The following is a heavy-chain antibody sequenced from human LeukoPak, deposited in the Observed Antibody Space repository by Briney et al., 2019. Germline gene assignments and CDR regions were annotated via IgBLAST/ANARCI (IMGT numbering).Heavy chain of an antibody. J-gene: IGHJ4*02. V-gene: IGHV3-53*01. CDR1: GFTVSSNY. CDR3: AGGAARDYFDY. D-gene: IGHD5-18*01. Sequence: GGSLRLSCAASGFTVSSNYMSWVRQAPGKGLEWVTVIYSGGSTYYADSVKGRFTISRDNSKNTLYLQMNSLRAEDTAVYYCAGGAARDYFDYWGQGTLVTVSS. CDR2: IYSGGST.